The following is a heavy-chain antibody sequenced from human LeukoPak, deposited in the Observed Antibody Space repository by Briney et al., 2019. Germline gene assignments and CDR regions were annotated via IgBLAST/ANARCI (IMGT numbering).Heavy chain of an antibody. Sequence: GGSLRLSCAASGFTFSSFEVNWVRQAPGKGLEWVSYISSSGSTIYYADSVKGRFTISRDNAKSSLYLQMNSLRAEDTAVYYCARDLIAAATCYYYGMDAWGQGTTVTVSS. D-gene: IGHD6-13*01. V-gene: IGHV3-48*03. J-gene: IGHJ6*02. CDR3: ARDLIAAATCYYYGMDA. CDR1: GFTFSSFE. CDR2: ISSSGSTI.